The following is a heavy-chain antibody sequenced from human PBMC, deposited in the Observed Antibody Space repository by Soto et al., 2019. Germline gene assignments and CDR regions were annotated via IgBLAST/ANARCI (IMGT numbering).Heavy chain of an antibody. V-gene: IGHV1-2*04. J-gene: IGHJ3*02. Sequence: ASVTVSCKASVYTFTGYYMQWVRQAPGQGLEWMGWINPNSGGTNYAQKFQGWVTMTRDTSISTAYMELSRLRSDDTAVYYCASFAGYCSSTSCFDAFDIWGQGTMVTVSS. CDR2: INPNSGGT. CDR3: ASFAGYCSSTSCFDAFDI. D-gene: IGHD2-2*01. CDR1: VYTFTGYY.